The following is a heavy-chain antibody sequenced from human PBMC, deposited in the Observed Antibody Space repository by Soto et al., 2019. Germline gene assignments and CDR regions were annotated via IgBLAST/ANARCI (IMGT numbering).Heavy chain of an antibody. CDR1: GFTFSSYA. Sequence: EVQLLDSGGGLVQPGGSLRLSCAASGFTFSSYAMNWVRQAPGKGLEWVSVISGSGDSTYYADSVKGRFTISRDNSKNTLYRQMNSLRREDTAVYYCARGGPGTYFDYWGQGTRVTVSS. CDR2: ISGSGDST. CDR3: ARGGPGTYFDY. J-gene: IGHJ4*02. D-gene: IGHD6-13*01. V-gene: IGHV3-23*01.